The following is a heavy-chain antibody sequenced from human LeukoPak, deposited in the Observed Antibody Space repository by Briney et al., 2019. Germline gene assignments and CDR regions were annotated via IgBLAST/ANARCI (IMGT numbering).Heavy chain of an antibody. CDR1: RYTFTSYG. V-gene: IGHV1-18*01. CDR3: ARSPPSLSGMDV. CDR2: ISAYNGNT. J-gene: IGHJ6*02. Sequence: ASVNVSYKASRYTFTSYGISWVRQAPGHGGEGMGWISAYNGNTHYAQKLQGRVTMTTDTSTSTAYMELRSLRSDDTAVYYCARSPPSLSGMDVWGQGTTVTVSS.